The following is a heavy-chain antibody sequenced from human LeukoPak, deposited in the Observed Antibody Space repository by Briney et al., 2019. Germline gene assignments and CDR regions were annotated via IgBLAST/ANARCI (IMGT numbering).Heavy chain of an antibody. CDR2: ITNSGNSK. CDR1: EFTFSSYS. J-gene: IGHJ4*02. Sequence: GGSLRLSCAASEFTFSSYSMNWVRQAPGKGLEWVSYITNSGNSKSYADSVKGRFTISRDNTKNSLYLQMNGLRAEDTAVYYCAREFITMVRGVRYFDYWGQGTLVTVSS. V-gene: IGHV3-48*01. D-gene: IGHD3-10*01. CDR3: AREFITMVRGVRYFDY.